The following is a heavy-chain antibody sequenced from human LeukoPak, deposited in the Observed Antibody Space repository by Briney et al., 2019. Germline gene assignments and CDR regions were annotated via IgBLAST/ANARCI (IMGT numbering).Heavy chain of an antibody. D-gene: IGHD4-11*01. Sequence: TSETLSLTCTVSGASISSGDYYWSWIRQSPGKGLEWIGYMYSSGTTYYNPSLKSRLTISVDTSKNQFSLKLTSVTAADTAVFYCARVTLVSGSDYIRDYWGQGTLVTVSS. CDR2: MYSSGTT. J-gene: IGHJ4*02. V-gene: IGHV4-30-4*08. CDR3: ARVTLVSGSDYIRDY. CDR1: GASISSGDYY.